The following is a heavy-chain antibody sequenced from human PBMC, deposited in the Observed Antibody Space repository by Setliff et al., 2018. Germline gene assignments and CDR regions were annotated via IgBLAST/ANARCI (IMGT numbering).Heavy chain of an antibody. V-gene: IGHV4-59*04. CDR2: IYHTGTT. CDR1: GGSFSTYH. D-gene: IGHD3-3*01. CDR3: ATWGSTILGAVKYYFDY. J-gene: IGHJ4*02. Sequence: PSETLSLTCAVYGGSFSTYHWGWIRQSPGKGLEWIGTIYHTGTTYYKPSLRSRVTISVDTSNNQFSLELSSVTAADTAVYYCATWGSTILGAVKYYFDYWGQGTLVTVSS.